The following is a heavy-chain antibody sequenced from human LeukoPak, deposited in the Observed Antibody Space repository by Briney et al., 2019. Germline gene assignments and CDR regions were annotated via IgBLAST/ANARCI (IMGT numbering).Heavy chain of an antibody. J-gene: IGHJ6*03. CDR2: ISSSGSTI. Sequence: TGGSLRPSCAASGFTFSSYAMNWVRQAPGKGQEWVSYISSSGSTISYTDSVKGRFTISRDNAKNSLYLQMDNLRFGDTAVYYCARVSKPGWFDYYYMDVWGKGTTVIVSS. V-gene: IGHV3-48*03. D-gene: IGHD3-10*01. CDR1: GFTFSSYA. CDR3: ARVSKPGWFDYYYMDV.